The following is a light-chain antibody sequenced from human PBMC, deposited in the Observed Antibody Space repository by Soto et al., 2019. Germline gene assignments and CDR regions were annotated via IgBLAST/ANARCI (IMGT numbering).Light chain of an antibody. CDR2: AAS. CDR3: QQSHSAPFT. V-gene: IGKV1-39*01. J-gene: IGKJ3*01. Sequence: DIPMTQSPFSLSASLGDRVTITCRASQSISDYLNWYQQKPGKGPKLLIFAASSLQVGVPSRFSGSGSRTDFTLTISSLHPEDFATYFCQQSHSAPFTFGPGTTVDIK. CDR1: QSISDY.